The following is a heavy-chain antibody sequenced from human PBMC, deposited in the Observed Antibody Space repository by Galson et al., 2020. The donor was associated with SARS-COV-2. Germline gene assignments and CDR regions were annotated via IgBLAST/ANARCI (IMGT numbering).Heavy chain of an antibody. Sequence: GESLKISCVASGFTFSSYSMNWVRQAPGKGLEWVSYISNDNNYKYYADSVKGRFTISRDNAKNSLYLQLDSLRAEDTAVYYCARNMATTYLFSFDYWGQGNLVTVSS. D-gene: IGHD5-12*01. V-gene: IGHV3-21*01. CDR2: ISNDNNYK. CDR3: ARNMATTYLFSFDY. J-gene: IGHJ4*02. CDR1: GFTFSSYS.